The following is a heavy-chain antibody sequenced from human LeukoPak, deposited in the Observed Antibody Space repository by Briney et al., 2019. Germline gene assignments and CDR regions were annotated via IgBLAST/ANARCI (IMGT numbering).Heavy chain of an antibody. D-gene: IGHD3-22*01. J-gene: IGHJ4*02. Sequence: GRSLRLSCAVSGFTFDDYAMHWVRQAPGKGLEWVSGISWNSGSIGYADSVKGRFTISRDNAKNSLYLQMNSLRAEDTALYYCAKDGVPYYYDSSGYWGGYYFDYWGQGTLVTVSS. CDR1: GFTFDDYA. CDR3: AKDGVPYYYDSSGYWGGYYFDY. CDR2: ISWNSGSI. V-gene: IGHV3-9*01.